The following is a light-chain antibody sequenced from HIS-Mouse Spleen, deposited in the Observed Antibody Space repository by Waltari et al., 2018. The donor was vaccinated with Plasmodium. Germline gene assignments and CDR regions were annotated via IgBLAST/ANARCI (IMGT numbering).Light chain of an antibody. Sequence: EIVMTQSPATLSVSPGERATLSCRASQSVSSNLAWYQQKPGQAPRLLIYGASTRATGIPDRFSGSGSGTEFTLTISSLQSEDCAVYYCQQYNNWSFTFGPGTKVDIK. CDR1: QSVSSN. V-gene: IGKV3-15*01. J-gene: IGKJ3*01. CDR2: GAS. CDR3: QQYNNWSFT.